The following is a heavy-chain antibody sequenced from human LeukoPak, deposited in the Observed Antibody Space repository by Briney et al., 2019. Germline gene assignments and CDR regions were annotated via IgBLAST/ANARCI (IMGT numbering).Heavy chain of an antibody. D-gene: IGHD2-2*01. V-gene: IGHV3-48*04. CDR1: GFTFSSYS. Sequence: PGGSLRLSCAASGFTFSSYSMNWVRQAPGKGLEWVSYISGSSSTIYYADSVKGRFTISRDNAKNSLYLQMNSLRAEDAAVYYCAKGGGPSSDVVPAASGKIYYYYYVDVWGKGTTVTVSS. J-gene: IGHJ6*03. CDR2: ISGSSSTI. CDR3: AKGGGPSSDVVPAASGKIYYYYYVDV.